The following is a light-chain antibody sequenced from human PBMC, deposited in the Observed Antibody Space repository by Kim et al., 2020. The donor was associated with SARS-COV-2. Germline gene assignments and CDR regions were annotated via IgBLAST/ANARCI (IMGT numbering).Light chain of an antibody. Sequence: EIVMTQSPATLSVSPGERATLSCRASQSISNYLAWYQQKPGQAPRLLIYGASTRATGVPARFSGSGSGTDFTLTITSLQSEDVAVYYCQQYNDWPPGDTFGQGTKLEIK. CDR1: QSISNY. V-gene: IGKV3-15*01. CDR2: GAS. CDR3: QQYNDWPPGDT. J-gene: IGKJ2*01.